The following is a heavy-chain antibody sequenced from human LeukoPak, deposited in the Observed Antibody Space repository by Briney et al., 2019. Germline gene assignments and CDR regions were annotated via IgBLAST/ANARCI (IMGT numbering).Heavy chain of an antibody. D-gene: IGHD6-13*01. CDR3: ARLAGYSSSWHDY. J-gene: IGHJ4*02. CDR1: GFTFSSYW. V-gene: IGHV3-7*01. Sequence: GGSLRLSCAASGFTFSSYWMSWVRQAPGKGLEWVANIKQDGSEKYYVDSVKGRFTISRDNAKNSLYLQMNSLRAEDTAVYYCARLAGYSSSWHDYWGQGTLVTVSS. CDR2: IKQDGSEK.